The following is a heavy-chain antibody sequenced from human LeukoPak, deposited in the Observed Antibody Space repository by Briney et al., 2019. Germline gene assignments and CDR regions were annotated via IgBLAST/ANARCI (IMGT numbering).Heavy chain of an antibody. CDR3: ARGSMVRGVRGYSYGSYRY. V-gene: IGHV6-1*01. CDR2: TYYRSKWYN. J-gene: IGHJ4*02. CDR1: GDSVSSNSAA. D-gene: IGHD3-10*01. Sequence: SQTLSLTCAISGDSVSSNSAAWNWIRQSPSRGLEWLGRTYYRSKWYNDYAVSVKSRITINPDTSKNQFSLQLNSVTPEDTAVYYCARGSMVRGVRGYSYGSYRYWGQGTLVTVSS.